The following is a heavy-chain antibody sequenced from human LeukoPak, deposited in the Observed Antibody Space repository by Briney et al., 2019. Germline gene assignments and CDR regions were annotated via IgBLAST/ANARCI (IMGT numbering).Heavy chain of an antibody. CDR1: GGSISSSSYY. CDR3: ARGITTVVPNLDY. V-gene: IGHV4-39*07. CDR2: IYYSGST. Sequence: PSETLSLTCTVSGGSISSSSYYWGWIRQPPGKGLEWIGSIYYSGSTYYNPSLKSRVTISVDTSKNQFSLKLSSVTAADTAVYYCARGITTVVPNLDYWGQRTLVTVSS. J-gene: IGHJ4*02. D-gene: IGHD4-23*01.